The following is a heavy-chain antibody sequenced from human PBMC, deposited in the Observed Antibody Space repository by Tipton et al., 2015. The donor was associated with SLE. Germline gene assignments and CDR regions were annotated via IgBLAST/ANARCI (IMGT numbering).Heavy chain of an antibody. CDR3: ARDKSSHSKYILDY. V-gene: IGHV4-4*07. D-gene: IGHD3-3*02. CDR2: IYTTGNT. Sequence: LRLSCTVSGASISSHYWSWIRQPAGKGLEWIGRIYTTGNTNYNPSLKSRVTMSVDTSKNQFSLKLSSVTAADTAVYYCARDKSSHSKYILDYWGQGTLVTVSP. J-gene: IGHJ4*02. CDR1: GASISSHY.